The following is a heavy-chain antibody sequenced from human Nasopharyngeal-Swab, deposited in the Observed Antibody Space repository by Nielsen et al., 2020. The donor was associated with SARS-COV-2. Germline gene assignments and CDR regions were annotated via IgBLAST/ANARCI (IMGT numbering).Heavy chain of an antibody. CDR2: INHSGST. D-gene: IGHD1-20*01. V-gene: IGHV4-34*01. J-gene: IGHJ4*02. Sequence: SETLSLTCAVYGGSFSGYYWSWIRQPPGKGLEWIGEINHSGSTNYNPSLKSRVTISVDTSKNQFSLKLSSVTAADTAVYYCAWEGITGTTSVFDYWGQGTLVTVSS. CDR1: GGSFSGYY. CDR3: AWEGITGTTSVFDY.